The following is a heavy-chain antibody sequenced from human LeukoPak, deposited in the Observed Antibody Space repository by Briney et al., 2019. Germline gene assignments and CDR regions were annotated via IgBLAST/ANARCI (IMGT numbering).Heavy chain of an antibody. Sequence: ASVKVSCKASGYTFTGYYMHWVRQAPGQGLEWMGWINPNSGGTKYAQKFQDRVTMTSDTSTTTAFMTLIGLTSEDTAVYYCARDLVASSSGGADYWGQGTLVTVTS. V-gene: IGHV1-2*02. CDR2: INPNSGGT. J-gene: IGHJ4*02. CDR3: ARDLVASSSGGADY. D-gene: IGHD6-19*01. CDR1: GYTFTGYY.